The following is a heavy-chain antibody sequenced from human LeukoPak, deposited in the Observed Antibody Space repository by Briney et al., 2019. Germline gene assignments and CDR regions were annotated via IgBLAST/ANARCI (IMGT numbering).Heavy chain of an antibody. Sequence: SVKVSCKASGGTFSSYAISCVRQAPGQGLEWMGGIIPIFGTANYAQKFKGRVTITADESTSTAYMELSSLRSEDTAVYYCASLGCSSTSCYQVGGWFDPWGQGTLVTVSS. V-gene: IGHV1-69*13. J-gene: IGHJ5*02. CDR2: IIPIFGTA. CDR3: ASLGCSSTSCYQVGGWFDP. D-gene: IGHD2-2*01. CDR1: GGTFSSYA.